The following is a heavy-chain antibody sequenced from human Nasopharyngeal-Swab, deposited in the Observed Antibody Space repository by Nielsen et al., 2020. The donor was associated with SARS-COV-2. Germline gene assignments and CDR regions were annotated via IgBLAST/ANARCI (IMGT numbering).Heavy chain of an antibody. V-gene: IGHV4-39*01. CDR2: IYYSGST. CDR3: HIVVVIAATREAFDY. Sequence: SETLSLTCTVSGGSISSSSYYWGWIRQPPGKGLEWIGSIYYSGSTYYNPSLKSRVTISVDTSKNQFSLKRSSVTAADTAVYYCHIVVVIAATREAFDYWGQGTLVTVSS. D-gene: IGHD2-15*01. CDR1: GGSISSSSYY. J-gene: IGHJ4*02.